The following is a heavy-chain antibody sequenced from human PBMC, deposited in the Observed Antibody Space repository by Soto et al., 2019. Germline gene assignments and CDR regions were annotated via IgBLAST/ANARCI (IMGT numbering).Heavy chain of an antibody. CDR2: ISWNSGSI. CDR1: GFTFDNNA. D-gene: IGHD3-9*01. CDR3: AILTYNYDILELDP. Sequence: HPGGSLRLSCAASGFTFDNNAMHWVRQAQGKGLKWVSGISWNSGSIGYADSVKGRFTISRDNAKNSLYLQMNSLRAEDTALYYCAILTYNYDILELDPWGQGTLVTVSS. J-gene: IGHJ5*02. V-gene: IGHV3-9*01.